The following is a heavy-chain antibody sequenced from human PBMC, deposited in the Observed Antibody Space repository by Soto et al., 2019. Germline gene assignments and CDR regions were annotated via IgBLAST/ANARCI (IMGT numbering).Heavy chain of an antibody. CDR2: IIPIFGTA. CDR1: GGTFSSYA. Sequence: GASVKVSCQASGGTFSSYAISWVRQAPGQGLDWMGLIIPIFGTANFAKKFQGRVTITADESTSTAYMELSRLRSEDTAVYYCARDLKVYYYDSSGYPEGDAFDIWGQGTMVTVSS. V-gene: IGHV1-69*13. D-gene: IGHD3-22*01. J-gene: IGHJ3*02. CDR3: ARDLKVYYYDSSGYPEGDAFDI.